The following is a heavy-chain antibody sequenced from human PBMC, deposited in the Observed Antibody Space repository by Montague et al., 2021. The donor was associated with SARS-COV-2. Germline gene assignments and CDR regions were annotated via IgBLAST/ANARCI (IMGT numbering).Heavy chain of an antibody. CDR3: AKDQGGGWYDYFHY. Sequence: NKSYADSVEGLFTISRDNSKNTLYLQMNSLGADDTAVYYCAKDQGGGWYDYFHYWGQGTMVAVS. V-gene: IGHV3-33*06. J-gene: IGHJ4*02. D-gene: IGHD6-19*01. CDR2: NK.